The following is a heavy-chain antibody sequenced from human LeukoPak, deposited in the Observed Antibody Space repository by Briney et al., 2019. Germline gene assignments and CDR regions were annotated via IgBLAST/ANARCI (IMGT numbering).Heavy chain of an antibody. CDR3: ARASNYYDSSGYFGY. D-gene: IGHD3-22*01. Sequence: GGSLRLSCAASGFTFSSYSMNWVRQAPGKGLEWVSSISSSSSYIYYADSVKGRFTISRDNAKNSLYLQMNSLRAEDTAVYYCARASNYYDSSGYFGYWGQGTLVTVSS. J-gene: IGHJ4*02. CDR2: ISSSSSYI. V-gene: IGHV3-21*01. CDR1: GFTFSSYS.